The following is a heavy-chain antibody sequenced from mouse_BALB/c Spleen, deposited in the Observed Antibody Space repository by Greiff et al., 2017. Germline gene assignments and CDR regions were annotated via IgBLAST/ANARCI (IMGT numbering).Heavy chain of an antibody. CDR1: GYTFTSYW. V-gene: IGHV1-7*01. J-gene: IGHJ2*01. CDR2: INPSTGYT. CDR3: ARGRPYYFDY. Sequence: QVQLQQSGAELAKPGASVKMSCKASGYTFTSYWMHWVEQRPGQGLEWIGYINPSTGYTEYNQKFKDKATLTADKSSSTAYMQLSSLTSEDSAVYYCARGRPYYFDYWGQGTTLTVSS.